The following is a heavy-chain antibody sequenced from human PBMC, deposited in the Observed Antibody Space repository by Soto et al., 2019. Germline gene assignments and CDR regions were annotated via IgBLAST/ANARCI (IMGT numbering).Heavy chain of an antibody. J-gene: IGHJ4*02. CDR2: IIPILGIA. CDR1: GGTFSSYT. Sequence: QVQLVQSGAEVKKPGSSVKVSCKASGGTFSSYTISWVRQAPGQGLEWMGRIIPILGIANYAQKFQGRVTITADKSTSTAYXELSXLXSXXTAVXXXXXXXXXXXXDXWGQGTLVTVSS. CDR3: XXXXXXXXXDX. V-gene: IGHV1-69*02.